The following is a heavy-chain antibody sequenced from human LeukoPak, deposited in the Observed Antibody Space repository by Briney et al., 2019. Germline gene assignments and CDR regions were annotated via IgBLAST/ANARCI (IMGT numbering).Heavy chain of an antibody. CDR1: GYTFTSYY. CDR2: INPSGGST. Sequence: GASVKVSCKASGYTFTSYYMHWVRQAPGQGLEWMGIINPSGGSTSYAQKFQGRVTMTRDMSTSTVYMELSSLRSDDTAVYYCAREFGSYGRTNYYYYYYMDVWGKGTTVTISS. J-gene: IGHJ6*03. D-gene: IGHD5-18*01. CDR3: AREFGSYGRTNYYYYYYMDV. V-gene: IGHV1-46*01.